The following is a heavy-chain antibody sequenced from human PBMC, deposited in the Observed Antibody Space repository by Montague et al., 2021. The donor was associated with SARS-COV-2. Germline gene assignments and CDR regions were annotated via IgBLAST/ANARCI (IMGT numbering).Heavy chain of an antibody. J-gene: IGHJ6*02. V-gene: IGHV3-48*02. CDR3: ARDLGLVSAMVYYYYYGMDV. CDR2: ISTSSSTI. D-gene: IGHD5-18*01. CDR1: GFTFSSYS. Sequence: SLRLSCAASGFTFSSYSMNWVRQAPGKGLEWVSYISTSSSTIYYADSVKGRFTISRDNAKNSPYLQMNSLRDEDTAVYYCARDLGLVSAMVYYYYYGMDVWGQGTTVTVSS.